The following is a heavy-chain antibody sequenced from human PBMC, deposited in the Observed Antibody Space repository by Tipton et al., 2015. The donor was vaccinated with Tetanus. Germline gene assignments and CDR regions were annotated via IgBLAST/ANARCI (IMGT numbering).Heavy chain of an antibody. CDR3: AREADCSGGSCFSGDFDT. CDR2: VWYDGSRQ. D-gene: IGHD2-15*01. V-gene: IGHV3-33*01. J-gene: IGHJ4*02. Sequence: QVQLVQSGGGVVQPGRSLRLSCAASGFTFNGYGMHWVRQAPGKGLEWLALVWYDGSRQYYADSGKGRFTISRDNSKNTLYLQMNSLRAEDTALYYCAREADCSGGSCFSGDFDTWGQGTQVTVSS. CDR1: GFTFNGYG.